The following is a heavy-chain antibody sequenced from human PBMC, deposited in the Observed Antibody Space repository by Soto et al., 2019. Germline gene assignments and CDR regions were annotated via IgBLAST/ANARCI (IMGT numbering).Heavy chain of an antibody. J-gene: IGHJ5*02. Sequence: GASVKVSCKASGYTFTSYAMHWVRQAPGQRLEWMGWINAGNGNTKYSQKFQGRVTITRDTSASTAYMELSSLRSEDTAVYYCARDAFGYCSSTSCYMVSWFDHWGQGTLVTVSS. CDR3: ARDAFGYCSSTSCYMVSWFDH. CDR1: GYTFTSYA. D-gene: IGHD2-2*02. V-gene: IGHV1-3*01. CDR2: INAGNGNT.